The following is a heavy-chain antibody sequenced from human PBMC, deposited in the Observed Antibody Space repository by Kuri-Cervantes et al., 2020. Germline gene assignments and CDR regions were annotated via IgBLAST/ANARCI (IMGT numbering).Heavy chain of an antibody. J-gene: IGHJ4*02. CDR3: ARDSGYVGFDY. CDR1: GFTFSSYG. V-gene: IGHV3-NL1*01. CDR2: ISGSATST. Sequence: GESLKISCAASGFTFSSYGMHWVRQAPGKGLEWVSTISGSATSTYYADSVKGRFTISRDNSKNTLYLQMNSLRAEDTAVYYCARDSGYVGFDYWGQGTLVTVSS. D-gene: IGHD5-12*01.